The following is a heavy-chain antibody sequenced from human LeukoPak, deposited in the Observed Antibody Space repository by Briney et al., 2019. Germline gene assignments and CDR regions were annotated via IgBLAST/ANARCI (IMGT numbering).Heavy chain of an antibody. CDR3: ARDAKGNPNYYDSSGYAYYYYMDV. CDR1: GGTFSSYA. J-gene: IGHJ6*03. D-gene: IGHD3-22*01. Sequence: GASVKVSCKASGGTFSSYAISWVRQAPGQGLEWMGGIIPIFGTANYAQKFQGRVTITTDESTSTAYMELSSLRSEDTAVYYCARDAKGNPNYYDSSGYAYYYYMDVWGKGTTVTVSS. V-gene: IGHV1-69*05. CDR2: IIPIFGTA.